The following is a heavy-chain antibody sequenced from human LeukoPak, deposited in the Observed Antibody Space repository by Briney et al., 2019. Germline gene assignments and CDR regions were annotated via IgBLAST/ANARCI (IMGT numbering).Heavy chain of an antibody. CDR2: ISGSGGST. D-gene: IGHD4-4*01. CDR3: ARDIFPYSQNFFDY. Sequence: PGGSLRLSCAASGFTFSSYAMSWVRQAPGKGLEWVSAISGSGGSTYYADSVKGRFTISRDNAKNSLYLQMSSLRAEDTAVYYCARDIFPYSQNFFDYWGQGTLVTVSS. CDR1: GFTFSSYA. V-gene: IGHV3-23*01. J-gene: IGHJ4*02.